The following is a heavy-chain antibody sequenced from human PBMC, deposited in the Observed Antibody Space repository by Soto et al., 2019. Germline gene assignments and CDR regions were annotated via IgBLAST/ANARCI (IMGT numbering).Heavy chain of an antibody. D-gene: IGHD2-2*01. CDR3: AQDRPDIVVVPAAKDY. CDR1: GFTFSSYA. J-gene: IGHJ4*02. V-gene: IGHV3-23*01. CDR2: ISGSGGST. Sequence: GGSLRLSCAASGFTFSSYAMSWVRQAPGKGLEWVSAISGSGGSTYYADSVKGRFTISRDNSKNTLYLQMNSLRAEDTAVYYCAQDRPDIVVVPAAKDYWGQGTLVTVSS.